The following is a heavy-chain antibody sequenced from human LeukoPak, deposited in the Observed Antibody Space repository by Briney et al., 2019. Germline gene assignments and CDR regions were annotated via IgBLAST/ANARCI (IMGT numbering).Heavy chain of an antibody. V-gene: IGHV3-7*01. CDR2: IKQDGNER. J-gene: IGHJ4*02. CDR3: ARARDIVVVPAAIDY. CDR1: GLTFSSYW. Sequence: GGSLRLSCAASGLTFSSYWMSWVRQAPGKGLEWVANIKQDGNERYYVDSVKGRFTISRDNAKNSLCLQMNSLRAEDTAMYYCARARDIVVVPAAIDYWGQGTLVTVSS. D-gene: IGHD2-2*01.